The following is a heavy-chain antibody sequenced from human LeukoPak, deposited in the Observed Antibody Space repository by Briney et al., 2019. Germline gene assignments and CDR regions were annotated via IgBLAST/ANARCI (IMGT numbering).Heavy chain of an antibody. Sequence: GGSLRLSYAASGFTFSSYGMHWVRQAPGKGLEWVASIRYDGSNKYYADSVKGRFTISRDNSKNTLYLQMNSLRAEDTAVYYCAKDQKYQLLHAFDIWGQGTMVTVSS. D-gene: IGHD2-2*01. CDR3: AKDQKYQLLHAFDI. J-gene: IGHJ3*02. V-gene: IGHV3-30*02. CDR1: GFTFSSYG. CDR2: IRYDGSNK.